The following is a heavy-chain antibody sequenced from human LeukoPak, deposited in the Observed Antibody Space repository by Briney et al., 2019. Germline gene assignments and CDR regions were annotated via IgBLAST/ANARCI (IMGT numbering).Heavy chain of an antibody. CDR2: MNPNSGNT. D-gene: IGHD5-12*01. Sequence: GASVKVSCKASGYTFTSYDINWVRQATGQGLEWMGWMNPNSGNTGYAQKFQGRVTMTRNTSISTAYMELSSLRSEDTAVYYCARGDGYSGYDSGPVHPYGMDVWGQGTTVTVSS. CDR3: ARGDGYSGYDSGPVHPYGMDV. J-gene: IGHJ6*02. V-gene: IGHV1-8*01. CDR1: GYTFTSYD.